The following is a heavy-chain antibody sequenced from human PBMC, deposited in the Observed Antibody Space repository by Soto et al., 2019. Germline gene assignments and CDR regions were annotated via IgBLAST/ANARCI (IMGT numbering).Heavy chain of an antibody. CDR3: ANCGWIRHNDS. J-gene: IGHJ4*02. Sequence: EVQLLESGGGLVQPGGSLRLSCAASGFTFSTSGMSWVRQAPGRGLEWISVISGSGTSTYYADSVKGRFTISRDNSKNTLNLQINRLRAGDTAVYYVANCGWIRHNDSWGQGTLVTVSS. CDR1: GFTFSTSG. CDR2: ISGSGTST. D-gene: IGHD5-18*01. V-gene: IGHV3-23*01.